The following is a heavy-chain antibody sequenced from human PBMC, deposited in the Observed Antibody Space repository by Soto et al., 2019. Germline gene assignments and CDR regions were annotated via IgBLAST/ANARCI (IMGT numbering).Heavy chain of an antibody. CDR1: VFTFGAYA. J-gene: IGHJ4*02. D-gene: IGHD3-10*01. CDR2: KWYDGSKQ. V-gene: IGHV3-33*01. Sequence: GGALPVSCAPSVFTFGAYAMHWVRQAPGKGLEWMAVKWYDGSKQYYADSVKGRFTITRDNTKNMLYLQMNSLRAEETAVYYCARDLGAFNYGSAYFDYWGQGTTVTVSS. CDR3: ARDLGAFNYGSAYFDY.